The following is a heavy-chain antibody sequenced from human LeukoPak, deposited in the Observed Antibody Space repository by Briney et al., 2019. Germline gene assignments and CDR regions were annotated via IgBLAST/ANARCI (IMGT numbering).Heavy chain of an antibody. D-gene: IGHD2-15*01. V-gene: IGHV3-23*01. CDR2: ISGSGGIT. J-gene: IGHJ4*02. Sequence: PGGSLRLSCAASGFTFSNYAMGWVRQAPGKGLEGVSAISGSGGITYYADSVRGRFTISRDNSKNTLYLQMNSLRAEDTAVYYCAKEFHAPVVVVAATILGNDYFAYGGEGTLVTVPS. CDR3: AKEFHAPVVVVAATILGNDYFAY. CDR1: GFTFSNYA.